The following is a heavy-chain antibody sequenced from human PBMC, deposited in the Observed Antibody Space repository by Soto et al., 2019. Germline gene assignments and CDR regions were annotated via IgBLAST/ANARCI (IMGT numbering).Heavy chain of an antibody. D-gene: IGHD3-16*01. Sequence: WSPWVRKAPGKGRVWFSRIYFDGLTTNYADSVKGRLTASRDSAKNTVYLRVNTLRDGDPAWYTSPRGGAMRVDYWGQGTLVTVSS. J-gene: IGHJ4*02. CDR3: PRGGAMRVDY. V-gene: IGHV3-74*01. CDR2: IYFDGLTT. CDR1: W.